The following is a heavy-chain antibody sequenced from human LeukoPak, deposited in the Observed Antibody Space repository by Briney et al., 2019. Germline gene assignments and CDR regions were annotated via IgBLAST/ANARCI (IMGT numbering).Heavy chain of an antibody. CDR3: ARDGFGELLTWVNWFDP. J-gene: IGHJ5*02. D-gene: IGHD3-10*01. V-gene: IGHV1-18*01. CDR1: GYTFTSYG. CDR2: ISAYNGNT. Sequence: ASVKVSCKASGYTFTSYGISWVRQAPGQGLEWMGWISAYNGNTNYAQKLQGRVTMTTDTSTSTAYMELRSLRSDGTAVYYCARDGFGELLTWVNWFDPWGQGTLVTVSS.